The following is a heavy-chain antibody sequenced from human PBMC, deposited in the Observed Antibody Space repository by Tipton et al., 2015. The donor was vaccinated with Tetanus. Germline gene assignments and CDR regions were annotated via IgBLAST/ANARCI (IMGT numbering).Heavy chain of an antibody. Sequence: VQLVQSGAEVKKPGESLRIFCKGSGYSFTNYWITWVRQMPGKGLEWMGRIDPSDSYIDYSPSFQGHVTISVDKSINTAYLQWSSLKASDTSMFYCARAHCTDGVCNFDFWGQGALVTVAS. V-gene: IGHV5-10-1*01. CDR2: IDPSDSYI. CDR3: ARAHCTDGVCNFDF. J-gene: IGHJ4*02. CDR1: GYSFTNYW. D-gene: IGHD2-8*01.